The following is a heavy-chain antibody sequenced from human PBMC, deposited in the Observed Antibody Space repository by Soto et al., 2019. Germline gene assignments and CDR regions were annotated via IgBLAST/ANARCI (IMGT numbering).Heavy chain of an antibody. J-gene: IGHJ4*02. CDR2: IYYRGNT. CDR1: GGSISNNNYH. D-gene: IGHD3-16*01. V-gene: IGHV4-39*01. CDR3: ARLRGGCPADF. Sequence: PSETLSLTCSVSGGSISNNNYHWGWIRQPPGKGLEWMGSIYYRGNTYYNPSLRSRITISVDTSRNQFSLALGSVTAADTAVYFCARLRGGCPADFWGQGTLVTVSS.